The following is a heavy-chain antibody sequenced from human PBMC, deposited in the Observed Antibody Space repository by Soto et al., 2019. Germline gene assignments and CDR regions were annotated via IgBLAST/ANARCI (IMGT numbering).Heavy chain of an antibody. Sequence: XGTLSLTCTVSSGSISSSSYYGGWIRQPPGKGLEWIGSIYYSGSTYYNPSLKSRVTISVDTSKNQFSLKLSSVTAADTAVYYCARHGVAGGHDLVPYYYYGMDVWGQGTTVTVS. CDR3: ARHGVAGGHDLVPYYYYGMDV. J-gene: IGHJ6*02. CDR1: SGSISSSSYY. V-gene: IGHV4-39*01. CDR2: IYYSGST. D-gene: IGHD5-12*01.